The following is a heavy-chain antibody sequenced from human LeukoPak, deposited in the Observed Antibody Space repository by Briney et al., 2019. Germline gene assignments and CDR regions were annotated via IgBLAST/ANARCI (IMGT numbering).Heavy chain of an antibody. J-gene: IGHJ4*02. V-gene: IGHV3-23*01. CDR3: AKGAYYHGSGRYFDY. Sequence: PGGSLRLSCAASGFTFSSYAMNWVPQAPGKGLEWVSAISGSGGATYYADSVKGRFTMSRDNSKNTLYLQMNSLRAEDTAVYYCAKGAYYHGSGRYFDYWGQGTLVTVSS. D-gene: IGHD3-10*01. CDR2: ISGSGGAT. CDR1: GFTFSSYA.